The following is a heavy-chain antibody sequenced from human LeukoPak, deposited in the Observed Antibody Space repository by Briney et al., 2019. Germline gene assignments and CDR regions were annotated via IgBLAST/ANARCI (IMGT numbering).Heavy chain of an antibody. CDR2: IYYSGST. Sequence: SETLSLTCTVSGGFISGYYWSWIRQPPGKGLEWIGYIYYSGSTNYNPSLKSRVTISVDTSKNQFSLNLSSVTAADTAVYYCARDLLSTAGYFDYWGQGALVTVSS. V-gene: IGHV4-59*01. CDR3: ARDLLSTAGYFDY. D-gene: IGHD6-19*01. CDR1: GGFISGYY. J-gene: IGHJ4*02.